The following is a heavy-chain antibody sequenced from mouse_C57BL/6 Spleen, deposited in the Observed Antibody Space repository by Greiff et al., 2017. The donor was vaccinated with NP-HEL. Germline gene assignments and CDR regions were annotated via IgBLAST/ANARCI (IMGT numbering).Heavy chain of an antibody. CDR1: GYTFTSYW. J-gene: IGHJ4*01. V-gene: IGHV1-59*01. CDR3: ARYSNRMDY. D-gene: IGHD2-5*01. Sequence: QVQLQQPGAELVRPGTSVKLSCKASGYTFTSYWMHWVKQMPGQGLEWIGVIDPSDSYTNYNQKFKGKATLTVDTSSSTAYMQLSSLTSEDSAVYYCARYSNRMDYWGQGTSVTVSS. CDR2: IDPSDSYT.